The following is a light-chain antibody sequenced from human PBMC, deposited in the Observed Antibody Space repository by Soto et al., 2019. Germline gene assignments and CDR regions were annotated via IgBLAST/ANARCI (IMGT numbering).Light chain of an antibody. V-gene: IGLV2-23*01. CDR1: SSDVGSYNL. Sequence: QSVLTQPASVSGSPGQSITISCTGTSSDVGSYNLVSWYQQHPGKAPKFMIYEGTKRPSGVSNRFSGSKSGNTASLTISGLQAEDEADYYCCSYAGSRHYVFGTRTKLTVL. CDR2: EGT. J-gene: IGLJ1*01. CDR3: CSYAGSRHYV.